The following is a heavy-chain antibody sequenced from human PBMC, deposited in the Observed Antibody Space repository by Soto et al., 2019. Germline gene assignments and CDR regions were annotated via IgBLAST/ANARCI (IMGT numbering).Heavy chain of an antibody. CDR2: IRSSSDL. CDR3: AGGRGFEYFQY. J-gene: IGHJ1*01. CDR1: GFTFSSYT. Sequence: EVQLVESGGGLVKPGGSLRLSCAASGFTFSSYTITWVRQAPGKGLEWVSSIRSSSDLYYADSVKGRFTISRDNAKNSLYLQMNSLRAEDTAVYYCAGGRGFEYFQYWGQGTLVTVS. V-gene: IGHV3-21*01.